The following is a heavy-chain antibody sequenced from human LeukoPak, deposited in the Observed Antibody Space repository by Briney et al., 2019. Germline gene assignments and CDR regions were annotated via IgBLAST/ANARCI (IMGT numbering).Heavy chain of an antibody. CDR3: ARDKDLVRGVSNWFDP. V-gene: IGHV3-48*02. Sequence: PGGSLRLSCAASEFTFSSYTMNWVRQAPGKGLEWVSYISTSGSTMSYADSVKGRFAISRDNAKNSLYLQMNSLRDEDTAVYYCARDKDLVRGVSNWFDPWGQGTLVTVSS. D-gene: IGHD3-10*01. J-gene: IGHJ5*02. CDR2: ISTSGSTM. CDR1: EFTFSSYT.